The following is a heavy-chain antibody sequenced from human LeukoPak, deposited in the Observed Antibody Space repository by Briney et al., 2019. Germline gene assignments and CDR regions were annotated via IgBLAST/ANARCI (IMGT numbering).Heavy chain of an antibody. Sequence: GASVKVSCKASGYTFTGYYMHWVRQAPGQRLEWMGWINPNSGDTNYAQKFQGRVTMTRDTSISTAYMELSRLRSDDTAVYYCARVRYRLAETYIDYWGQGTLVTVSS. CDR2: INPNSGDT. CDR3: ARVRYRLAETYIDY. V-gene: IGHV1-2*02. J-gene: IGHJ4*02. CDR1: GYTFTGYY. D-gene: IGHD3-16*01.